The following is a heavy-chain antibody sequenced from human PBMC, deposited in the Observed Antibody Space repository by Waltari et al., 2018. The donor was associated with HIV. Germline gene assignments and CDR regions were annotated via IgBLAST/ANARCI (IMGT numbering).Heavy chain of an antibody. J-gene: IGHJ4*02. V-gene: IGHV3-33*01. D-gene: IGHD6-6*01. CDR1: RVTFKNYG. CDR3: ARDRGGSSSLVLDS. CDR2: IWYDGSNK. Sequence: QVQLVESGGGVVQPGRSLRLSCAASRVTFKNYGMPWVRQAPGKGLGWVAVIWYDGSNKYYADSVKGRFTISRDNSKNRLYLQMNSLRAEDTAVYYCARDRGGSSSLVLDSWGQGTLVTVSS.